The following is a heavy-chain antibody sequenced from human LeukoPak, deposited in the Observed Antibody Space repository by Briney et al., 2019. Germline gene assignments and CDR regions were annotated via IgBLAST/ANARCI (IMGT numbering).Heavy chain of an antibody. J-gene: IGHJ4*02. V-gene: IGHV3-48*01. CDR3: ARDHVDGGGGYSRRGDY. D-gene: IGHD2-21*01. CDR2: ISGSSSVK. CDR1: GFTFSNYN. Sequence: GGSLTLSCTASGFTFSNYNMNWVPPAPGKGLEGISYISGSSSVKQYAYHVKGRFTVSRDNAKNSLYLQMHSLRAEDTAIYYCARDHVDGGGGYSRRGDYWGQGTLVTVSS.